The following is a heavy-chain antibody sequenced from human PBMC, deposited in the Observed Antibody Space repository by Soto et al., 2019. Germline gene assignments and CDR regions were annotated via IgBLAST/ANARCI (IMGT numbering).Heavy chain of an antibody. CDR3: ARDSPPLNYDILTGSLDY. J-gene: IGHJ4*02. Sequence: ASVKVSCKASGYTFTGYYMHWVRQAPGQGLEWMGWINPNSGGTNYAQKFQGWVTMTRDTSISTAYMELSRLRSDDTAVYYCARDSPPLNYDILTGSLDYWGQGTLVTVSS. CDR2: INPNSGGT. CDR1: GYTFTGYY. V-gene: IGHV1-2*04. D-gene: IGHD3-9*01.